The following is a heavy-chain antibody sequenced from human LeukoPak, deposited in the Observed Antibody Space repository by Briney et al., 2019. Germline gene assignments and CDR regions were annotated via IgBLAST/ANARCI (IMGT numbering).Heavy chain of an antibody. Sequence: PSETLSLTCTVSGGSISSYYWSWIRQPPGKGLEWIGYIYYSGSTNYNPSLKSRVTISVDTSKNQFSLKLSSVTAADTAVYYCASLGGSYFWFDPWGQGTLVTVSS. J-gene: IGHJ5*02. D-gene: IGHD3-10*01. CDR3: ASLGGSYFWFDP. V-gene: IGHV4-59*01. CDR1: GGSISSYY. CDR2: IYYSGST.